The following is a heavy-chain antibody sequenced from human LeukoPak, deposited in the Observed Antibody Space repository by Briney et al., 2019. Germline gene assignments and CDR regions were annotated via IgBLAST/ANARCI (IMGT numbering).Heavy chain of an antibody. J-gene: IGHJ3*01. CDR1: GFTFSNAW. D-gene: IGHD3-10*01. CDR3: PSKIGGWSAFDV. CDR2: IKSKTDRGTT. V-gene: IGHV3-15*01. Sequence: GGSLRLSCAASGFTFSNAWMSWVRQAPGKGLEWVGRIKSKTDRGTTDYAAPVKGRFTISRDESRNTLYLQMNSLKADDTAVYYCPSKIGGWSAFDVWGRGTMVTVSS.